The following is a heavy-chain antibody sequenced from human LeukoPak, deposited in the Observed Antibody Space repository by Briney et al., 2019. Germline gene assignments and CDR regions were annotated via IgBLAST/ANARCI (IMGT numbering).Heavy chain of an antibody. CDR2: IYHSGST. V-gene: IGHV4-38-2*02. D-gene: IGHD3-22*01. J-gene: IGHJ6*03. CDR1: GYSISSGYY. CDR3: AREASYYYDSSGCPPRNDYYYMDV. Sequence: SETLSLTCTVSGYSISSGYYWGWIRQPPGKGLEWIGSIYHSGSTYYNPSLKSRVTISVDTSKNQFSLKLSSVTAADTAVYYCAREASYYYDSSGCPPRNDYYYMDVWGKGTTVTVSS.